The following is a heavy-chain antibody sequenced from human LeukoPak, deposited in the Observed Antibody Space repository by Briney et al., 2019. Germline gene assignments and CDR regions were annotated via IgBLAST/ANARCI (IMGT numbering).Heavy chain of an antibody. CDR1: GGSISSGGYY. CDR3: ARGPVAVVAATHYFDS. J-gene: IGHJ4*02. V-gene: IGHV4-30-2*01. CDR2: IYHSGST. D-gene: IGHD2-15*01. Sequence: SETLSLTCTVSGGSISSGGYYWSWIRQPPGKGLEWIGYIYHSGSTYYNPSLKSRVTISVDRSRKHFSLKLTSVTAADTAVYYCARGPVAVVAATHYFDSWGQGTLVTVSS.